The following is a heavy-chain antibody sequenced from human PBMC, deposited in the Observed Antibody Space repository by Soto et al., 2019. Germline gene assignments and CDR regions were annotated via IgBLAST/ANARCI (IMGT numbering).Heavy chain of an antibody. J-gene: IGHJ6*02. CDR2: MNPNNDDT. D-gene: IGHD3-22*01. V-gene: IGHV1-18*01. Sequence: GASVKVSCKASGYTFTSYDINWVRQATGQRLEWMGWMNPNNDDTKYAQRLQGRVTMTTDTSTRTAYMDIRGLRSDDTAIYYCARGGYYDSSGARNYHYYGMDVWGQGTTVTVSS. CDR3: ARGGYYDSSGARNYHYYGMDV. CDR1: GYTFTSYD.